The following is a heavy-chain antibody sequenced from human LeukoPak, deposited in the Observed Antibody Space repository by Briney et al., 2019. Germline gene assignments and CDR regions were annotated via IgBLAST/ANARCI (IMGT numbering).Heavy chain of an antibody. CDR2: IWYDGSNK. CDR1: GFTLSSYG. D-gene: IGHD3-3*01. V-gene: IGHV3-33*01. J-gene: IGHJ6*02. CDR3: ARDSTGRYDFWSGYWEVYGMDV. Sequence: PGGSLRLSCAASGFTLSSYGMHWVRQAPGKGLEWVAVIWYDGSNKHYADSVKGRFTISRDNSKNTLYLQMNSLRAEDTAVYYCARDSTGRYDFWSGYWEVYGMDVWGQGTTVTVSS.